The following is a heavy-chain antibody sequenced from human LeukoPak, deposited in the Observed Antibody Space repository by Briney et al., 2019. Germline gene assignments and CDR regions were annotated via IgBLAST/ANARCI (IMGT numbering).Heavy chain of an antibody. D-gene: IGHD3-22*01. J-gene: IGHJ5*02. CDR1: GGSISSYY. V-gene: IGHV4-59*01. CDR3: ARDPHYYDSSGSGIDP. Sequence: PSETLSLTCTVSGGSISSYYWSWIRQPPGKGLEWIGYIYYSGSTNYNPSLKSRVTISVDTSKNQFSLKLSSVTAADTAVYYCARDPHYYDSSGSGIDPWGQGALVTVSS. CDR2: IYYSGST.